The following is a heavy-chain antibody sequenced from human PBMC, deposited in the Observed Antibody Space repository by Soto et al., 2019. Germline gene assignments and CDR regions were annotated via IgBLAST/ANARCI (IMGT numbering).Heavy chain of an antibody. D-gene: IGHD2-21*01. V-gene: IGHV4-31*03. Sequence: SETLSLTCTVSGASISSTGYYWSWIRHHPGKGLEWIGYIEDNGSTDYSPSLGSRVMISRDTSENHFSLILNSVTVADTAIYFCAGVVVSATLKWFDPWGQGTLVTVSS. CDR2: IEDNGST. J-gene: IGHJ5*02. CDR1: GASISSTGYY. CDR3: AGVVVSATLKWFDP.